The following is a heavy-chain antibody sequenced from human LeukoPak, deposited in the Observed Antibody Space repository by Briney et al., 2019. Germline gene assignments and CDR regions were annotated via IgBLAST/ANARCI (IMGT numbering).Heavy chain of an antibody. D-gene: IGHD3-9*01. V-gene: IGHV3-30*02. CDR1: EFTFSAYA. Sequence: GGSLRLSCATSEFTFSAYAMHWIRQAPGRGLEWVAFVRYGGNIKYYADSVKGRFTISRDNSKNTLYLQMNSLRPDDTAVYYCAKDLGTEYNIFDYWGQGTLVTVSS. CDR3: AKDLGTEYNIFDY. J-gene: IGHJ4*02. CDR2: VRYGGNIK.